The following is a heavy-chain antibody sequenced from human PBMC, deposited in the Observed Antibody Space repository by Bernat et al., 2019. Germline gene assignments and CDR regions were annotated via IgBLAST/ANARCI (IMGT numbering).Heavy chain of an antibody. J-gene: IGHJ4*02. Sequence: QLQLQESGPGLVKPSETLSLTCTVSGGSISSSSYYWGWIRQPPGKGLEWIGSIYYSGSTYYNPSLKSRVTISVDTSKNQFSLKLSSVTAADTAVYYCARQMVQGEGVYWGQRTLVTVSS. CDR3: ARQMVQGEGVY. CDR2: IYYSGST. V-gene: IGHV4-39*01. D-gene: IGHD3-10*01. CDR1: GGSISSSSYY.